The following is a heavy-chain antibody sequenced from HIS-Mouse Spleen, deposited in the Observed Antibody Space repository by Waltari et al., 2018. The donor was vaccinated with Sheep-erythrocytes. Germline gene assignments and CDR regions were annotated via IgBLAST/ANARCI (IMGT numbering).Heavy chain of an antibody. J-gene: IGHJ4*02. CDR2: ISYDGSNK. CDR3: ARDPSITMIVVVTEYYFDY. Sequence: GGGVVQPGRSLRLSCAASGFTFSSYAMHWVRQAPGKGLEWVAVISYDGSNKYYAESVKGRFTISRDNSKNTLYLQMNSLRAEDTAVYYCARDPSITMIVVVTEYYFDYWGQGTLVTVSS. V-gene: IGHV3-30-3*01. D-gene: IGHD3-22*01. CDR1: GFTFSSYA.